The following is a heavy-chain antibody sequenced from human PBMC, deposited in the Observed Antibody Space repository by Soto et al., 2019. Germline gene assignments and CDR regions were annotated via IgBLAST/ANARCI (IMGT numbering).Heavy chain of an antibody. J-gene: IGHJ4*02. CDR2: IDASGGT. Sequence: SETLSLTCTVSGGSISTYYCNWIRQPAGKGLEWIGRIDASGGTDYNPSLKSRVTMSADTSKNQFSLRLSSVTAADTAVYYCARGGHDFWSGTFDYWGQGNLVTVSS. V-gene: IGHV4-4*07. D-gene: IGHD3-3*01. CDR3: ARGGHDFWSGTFDY. CDR1: GGSISTYY.